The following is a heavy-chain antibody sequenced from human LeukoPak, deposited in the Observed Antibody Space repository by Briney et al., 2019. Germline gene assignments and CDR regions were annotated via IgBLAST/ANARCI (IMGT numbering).Heavy chain of an antibody. CDR2: INHSGST. J-gene: IGHJ6*03. D-gene: IGHD6-19*01. Sequence: SETLSLTCAVYGGSFSGYYWSWIRQPPGKGLGWIGEINHSGSTNYNPSLKSRVTISVDTSKNQFSLKLSSVTAAGTAVYYCARGPGQWLFYYYYYMDVWGKGTTVTVSS. CDR3: ARGPGQWLFYYYYYMDV. V-gene: IGHV4-34*01. CDR1: GGSFSGYY.